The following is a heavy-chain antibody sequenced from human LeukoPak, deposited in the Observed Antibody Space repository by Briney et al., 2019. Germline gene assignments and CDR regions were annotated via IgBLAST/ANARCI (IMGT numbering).Heavy chain of an antibody. V-gene: IGHV3-30*18. CDR3: AKGGVIANV. J-gene: IGHJ6*02. CDR2: ISYDGSNK. CDR1: GFTFSSYG. D-gene: IGHD3-10*01. Sequence: PGRSLRLSCAASGFTFSSYGMHWVRQAPGKGLEWVAVISYDGSNKYYADSVKGRFTISRDNSKNTLYLQMNGLRAEDTAVYYCAKGGVIANVWGQGTTVTVSS.